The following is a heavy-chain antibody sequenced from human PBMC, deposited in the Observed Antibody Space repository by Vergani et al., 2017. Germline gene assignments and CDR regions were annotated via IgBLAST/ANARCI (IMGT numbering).Heavy chain of an antibody. CDR3: ARVEKDDSSGYYVDY. CDR2: IIPILGIA. CDR1: GGTFSSYT. V-gene: IGHV1-69*02. Sequence: QVQLVQSGAEVKKPGSSVKVSCKASGGTFSSYTISWVRQAPGQGLEWMGRIIPILGIANYAQTFQGGFTITADKSTSTAYMELSSLRSEDTAVYYCARVEKDDSSGYYVDYWGQGTLVTVAS. D-gene: IGHD3-22*01. J-gene: IGHJ4*02.